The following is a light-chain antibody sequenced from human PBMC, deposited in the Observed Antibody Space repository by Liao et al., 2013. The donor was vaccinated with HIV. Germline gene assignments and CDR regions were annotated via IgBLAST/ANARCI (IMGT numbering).Light chain of an antibody. J-gene: IGLJ1*01. CDR1: ALPKQY. V-gene: IGLV3-25*02. Sequence: SYELTQPPSVSVSPGQTARITCSGDALPKQYAYWYQQKPGQAPVLVIYKDSERPSGIPERFSGSNSGNTATLTISRVEAGDEADYYCQVWDSSSDHQVFGTGTKVTV. CDR3: QVWDSSSDHQV. CDR2: KDS.